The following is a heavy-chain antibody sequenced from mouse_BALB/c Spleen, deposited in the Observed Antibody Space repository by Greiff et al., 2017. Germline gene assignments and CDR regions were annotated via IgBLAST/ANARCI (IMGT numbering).Heavy chain of an antibody. J-gene: IGHJ2*01. CDR3: ARDDYGSSS. CDR1: GFTFTDYY. CDR2: IRNKANGYTT. D-gene: IGHD1-1*01. V-gene: IGHV7-3*02. Sequence: EVQLVESGGGLVQPGGSLRLSCATSGFTFTDYYMSWVRQPPGKALEWLGFIRNKANGYTTEYSASVKGRFTISRDNSQSILYLQMNTLRAEDSATYYCARDDYGSSSWGQGTTLTVSS.